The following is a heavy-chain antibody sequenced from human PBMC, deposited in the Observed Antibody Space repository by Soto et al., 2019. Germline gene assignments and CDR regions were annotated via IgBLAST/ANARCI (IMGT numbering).Heavy chain of an antibody. V-gene: IGHV3-48*03. CDR1: GFTFSSYE. J-gene: IGHJ6*02. D-gene: IGHD6-13*01. CDR3: AREGAAAAGMDV. Sequence: SLRLSCAASGFTFSSYEMNWVRQAPGKGLEWVSYISSSGSTIYYADSVKGRFTISRDNAKNSLYLQMNSLRAEDTAVYYCAREGAAAAGMDVWGQGTTVTVSS. CDR2: ISSSGSTI.